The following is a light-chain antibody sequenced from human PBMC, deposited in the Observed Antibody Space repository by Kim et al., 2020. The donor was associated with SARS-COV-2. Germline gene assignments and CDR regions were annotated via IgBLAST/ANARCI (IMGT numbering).Light chain of an antibody. V-gene: IGLV2-14*03. Sequence: QSITIACTGTISDVRRYEYVSWYQQHPDKAPNLMFYDVYKRPSVVSVRFSGSKSDNTASLTISGLQAEDEADYYCSSHTSSNTWVFGGGTQLTVL. CDR1: ISDVRRYEY. CDR2: DVY. CDR3: SSHTSSNTWV. J-gene: IGLJ3*02.